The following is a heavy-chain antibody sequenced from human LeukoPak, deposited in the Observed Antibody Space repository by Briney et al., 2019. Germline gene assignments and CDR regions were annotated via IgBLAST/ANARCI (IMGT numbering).Heavy chain of an antibody. D-gene: IGHD2-15*01. CDR2: IYTSGST. Sequence: SETLSLTCTVSGGSISSYYWSWIRQPAGKGLEWIGRIYTSGSTISNPSLKSRVTMSVDTSKNQFSLKLSSVTAADTAVYYCAREGCSGGSCYSTLGWFDPWGQGTLVTVSS. J-gene: IGHJ5*02. V-gene: IGHV4-4*07. CDR3: AREGCSGGSCYSTLGWFDP. CDR1: GGSISSYY.